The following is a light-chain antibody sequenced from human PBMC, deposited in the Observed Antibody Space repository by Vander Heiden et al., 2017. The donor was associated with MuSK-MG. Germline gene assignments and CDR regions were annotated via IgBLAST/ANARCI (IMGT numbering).Light chain of an antibody. J-gene: IGKJ2*01. CDR2: AGS. CDR3: QQSHSTPRT. V-gene: IGKV1-39*01. CDR1: QNVNSN. Sequence: DIQLTQSPSSLSASVGYRVTITCRASQNVNSNLNWYQQKPGEAPQLLIYAGSTLQSGVPPRFSGSESGTDFTLTINSLQTEDLATYYCQQSHSTPRTFGQGTKVEIK.